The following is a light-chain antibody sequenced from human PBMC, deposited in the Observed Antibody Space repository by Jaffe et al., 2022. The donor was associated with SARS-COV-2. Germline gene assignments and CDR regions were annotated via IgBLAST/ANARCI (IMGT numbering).Light chain of an antibody. V-gene: IGKV1-5*03. J-gene: IGKJ2*02. CDR3: QQYNSSSGGT. CDR1: QSISSW. CDR2: KAS. Sequence: DIQMTQSPSTLSASVGDRVTITCRASQSISSWLAWYQQKPGKAPKLLIYKASSLESGVPSRFSGSGSGTEFTLTISSLQPDDFATYYCQQYNSSSGGTFGQGTKLEIK.